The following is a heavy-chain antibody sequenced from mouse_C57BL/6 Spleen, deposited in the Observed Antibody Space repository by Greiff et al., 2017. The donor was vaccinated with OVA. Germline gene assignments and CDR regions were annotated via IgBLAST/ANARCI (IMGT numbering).Heavy chain of an antibody. CDR3: ARGVYHGTFAY. D-gene: IGHD1-2*01. V-gene: IGHV1-19*01. CDR2: INPYNGGT. CDR1: GYTFTDYY. J-gene: IGHJ3*01. Sequence: EVKLMESGPVLVKPGASVKMSCKASGYTFTDYYMNWVKQSHGKSLEWIGVINPYNGGTSYNQKFKGKATLTVDKSTSTAYMELNSLTSDDSAVYDGARGVYHGTFAYWGQGTLVTVSA.